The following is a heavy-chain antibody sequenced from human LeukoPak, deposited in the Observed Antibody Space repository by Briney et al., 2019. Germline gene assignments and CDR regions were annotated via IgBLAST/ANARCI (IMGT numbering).Heavy chain of an antibody. V-gene: IGHV1-2*02. J-gene: IGHJ4*02. Sequence: ASVKVSCKASGYTFTGYYMHWVRQAPGQGLEWMGWINPNSGGTNYAQKFQGRVTMTRDTSISTAYMELSRLRSDDTAVYYCAREGMARYCSGGSCYSGVDGEIDYWGQGTLVTVSS. CDR1: GYTFTGYY. CDR3: AREGMARYCSGGSCYSGVDGEIDY. CDR2: INPNSGGT. D-gene: IGHD2-15*01.